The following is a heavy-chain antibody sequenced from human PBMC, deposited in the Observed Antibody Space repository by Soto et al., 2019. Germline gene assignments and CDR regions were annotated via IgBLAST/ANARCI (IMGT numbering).Heavy chain of an antibody. D-gene: IGHD4-4*01. V-gene: IGHV1-18*01. CDR1: GYTFTSYG. CDR2: ISAYNGNT. Sequence: QVQLVQSGAEVKKPGASVKVSCKASGYTFTSYGITWVRQAPGQGLEWMGWISAYNGNTKYSQKIQGRVTMTTDTSPSTAYMELTSLRSDDTAVYYCARTPDYSDYFDYWGQGTLVTVSS. CDR3: ARTPDYSDYFDY. J-gene: IGHJ4*02.